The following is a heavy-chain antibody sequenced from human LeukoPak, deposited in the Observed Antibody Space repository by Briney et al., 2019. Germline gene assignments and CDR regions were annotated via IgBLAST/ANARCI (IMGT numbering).Heavy chain of an antibody. CDR1: GFIVSSNY. CDR2: IYSGGST. CDR3: ARRGDGGRSFDY. J-gene: IGHJ4*02. D-gene: IGHD2-15*01. V-gene: IGHV3-53*01. Sequence: GGSLRLSCAASGFIVSSNYMTWVRQAPGKGLEWVSVIYSGGSTYYADSVKGRFTISRDNSKNTLYLQMNSLRAEDTAVYYCARRGDGGRSFDYWGQGTLVTVSS.